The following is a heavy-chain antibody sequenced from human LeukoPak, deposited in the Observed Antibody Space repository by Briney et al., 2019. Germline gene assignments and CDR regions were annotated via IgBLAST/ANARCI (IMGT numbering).Heavy chain of an antibody. Sequence: GASVKVSCKASGGTLSSYAISWVRQAPGQGLEWMGGIIPIFGTANYAQKFQGRVTITTDESTSTAYMELSSLRSEDTAVYYCARDLVGATTDHWFDPWGQGTLVTVSS. V-gene: IGHV1-69*05. CDR2: IIPIFGTA. J-gene: IGHJ5*02. D-gene: IGHD1-26*01. CDR1: GGTLSSYA. CDR3: ARDLVGATTDHWFDP.